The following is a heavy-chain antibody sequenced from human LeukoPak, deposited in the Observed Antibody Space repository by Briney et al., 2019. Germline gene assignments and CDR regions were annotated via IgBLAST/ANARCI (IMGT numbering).Heavy chain of an antibody. Sequence: SETLSLTCTVSGGSISSYYWSWIRQPPGKGLEWIGYIYYSGSTNYDPSLKSRVTISVDTSKNQFSLKLSSVTAADTAVYYCARGGVYLDDAFDIWGQGTMVTVSS. V-gene: IGHV4-59*01. CDR2: IYYSGST. CDR3: ARGGVYLDDAFDI. J-gene: IGHJ3*02. D-gene: IGHD3-16*01. CDR1: GGSISSYY.